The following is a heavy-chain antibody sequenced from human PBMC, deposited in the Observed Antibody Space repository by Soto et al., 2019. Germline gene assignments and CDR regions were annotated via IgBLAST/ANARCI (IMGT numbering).Heavy chain of an antibody. Sequence: GGSLRLSCAASGFTFSSYWMTWVRQAPGKGLEWVANIKQDGSEQYFVDSVRGRFTISRDNAKKSLYLQMNSLRAEDTAVYYYARTGQQWLVDHWGQGTLVTVSS. CDR1: GFTFSSYW. V-gene: IGHV3-7*01. CDR3: ARTGQQWLVDH. D-gene: IGHD6-19*01. CDR2: IKQDGSEQ. J-gene: IGHJ1*01.